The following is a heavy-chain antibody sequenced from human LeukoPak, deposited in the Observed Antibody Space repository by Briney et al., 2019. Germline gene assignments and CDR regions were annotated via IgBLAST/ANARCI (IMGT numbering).Heavy chain of an antibody. Sequence: SGGSLRLSCAASGFTFSNYVMHWVRQAPGKGLEWVAVISYDGSNKYYADSVKGRFTISRDNSKNTLYLQMNSLRAEDTAVYYCARSPSDPGSYYYFDYWGQGTLVTVSS. CDR2: ISYDGSNK. J-gene: IGHJ4*02. V-gene: IGHV3-30-3*01. D-gene: IGHD1-26*01. CDR1: GFTFSNYV. CDR3: ARSPSDPGSYYYFDY.